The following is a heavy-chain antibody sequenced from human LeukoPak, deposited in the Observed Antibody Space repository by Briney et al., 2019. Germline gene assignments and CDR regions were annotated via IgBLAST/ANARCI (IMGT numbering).Heavy chain of an antibody. J-gene: IGHJ5*02. CDR2: ISSSSSTI. CDR3: AKDVVVVPAAQLLFDP. Sequence: GGSLRLSCAASGFTFSSYSMNWVRQAPGKGLEWVSYISSSSSTIFYADSVKGRFTISRDNSKNTLYLQMNSLRAEDTAVYYCAKDVVVVPAAQLLFDPWGQGTLVTVSS. CDR1: GFTFSSYS. V-gene: IGHV3-48*04. D-gene: IGHD2-2*01.